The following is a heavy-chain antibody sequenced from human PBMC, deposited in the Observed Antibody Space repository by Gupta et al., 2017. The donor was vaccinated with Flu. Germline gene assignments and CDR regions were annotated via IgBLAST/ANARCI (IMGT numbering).Heavy chain of an antibody. CDR3: ARTARQFDY. V-gene: IGHV4-59*01. CDR1: GDSIRNYY. D-gene: IGHD6-6*01. CDR2: IYYSGDI. J-gene: IGHJ4*02. Sequence: QVQLQESGPGLVKPSETLSLICTVSGDSIRNYYWSWIRQPPGKGLECIGYIYYSGDINYNPSLKSRVTISMDTSKNQFSLMLNSVTAADTAVYYCARTARQFDYWGQGILVTVSS.